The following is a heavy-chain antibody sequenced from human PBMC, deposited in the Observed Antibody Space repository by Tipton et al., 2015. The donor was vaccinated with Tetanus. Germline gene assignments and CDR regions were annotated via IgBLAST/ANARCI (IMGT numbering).Heavy chain of an antibody. CDR3: SRRSLTNYGLDV. V-gene: IGHV3-21*04. D-gene: IGHD1-1*01. Sequence: SLRLSCEVSGFIFSSYTMSWARQAPGKGLEWVSSISSTSSYIYYADSLKGRFTISRDNAKNTVYLQMNSLRAEDTALYFCSRRSLTNYGLDVWGQGTPVTVSS. CDR2: ISSTSSYI. J-gene: IGHJ6*02. CDR1: GFIFSSYT.